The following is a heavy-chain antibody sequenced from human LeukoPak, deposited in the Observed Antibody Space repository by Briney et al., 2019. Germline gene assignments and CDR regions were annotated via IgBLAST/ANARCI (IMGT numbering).Heavy chain of an antibody. Sequence: ASXXVSCKASGYTFTSYYMHWVRQAPGQGLEWMGIINPSGGSTSYAQKFQGRVTMTRDTSTSTVYMELSSLRSEDTAVYYCARPGIAASHFDYWGQGTLVTVSS. CDR1: GYTFTSYY. CDR2: INPSGGST. CDR3: ARPGIAASHFDY. D-gene: IGHD6-13*01. V-gene: IGHV1-46*01. J-gene: IGHJ4*02.